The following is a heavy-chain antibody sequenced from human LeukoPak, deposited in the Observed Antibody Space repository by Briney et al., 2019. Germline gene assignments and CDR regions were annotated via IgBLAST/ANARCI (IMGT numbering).Heavy chain of an antibody. J-gene: IGHJ4*02. CDR2: IIPVLGIT. V-gene: IGHV1-69*04. Sequence: SVKVSCKASGGTFISYAISWVRQAPGQGLEWMGRIIPVLGITNYAQKFQGRVTITADRSTSTAYMEVSSLRSEDTAVYYCAYSWDASSYFDSWGQGTLVTVSS. CDR1: GGTFISYA. D-gene: IGHD1-26*01. CDR3: AYSWDASSYFDS.